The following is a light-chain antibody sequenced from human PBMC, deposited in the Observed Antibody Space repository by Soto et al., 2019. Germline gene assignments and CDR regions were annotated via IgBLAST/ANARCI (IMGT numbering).Light chain of an antibody. CDR2: KAS. CDR1: QSISSW. CDR3: QQYDSYST. J-gene: IGKJ1*01. Sequence: DIQMTQSPSTLSASVGDRVTITCRASQSISSWLAWYQQKPGKAPKLLLYKASSLDSGVPSRFTGSGSGTEFTLTISGLQPDDFATYYCQQYDSYSTFGQGTKVEIK. V-gene: IGKV1-5*03.